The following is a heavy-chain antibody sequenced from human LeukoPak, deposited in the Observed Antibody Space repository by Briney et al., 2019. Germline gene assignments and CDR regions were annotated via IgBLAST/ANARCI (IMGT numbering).Heavy chain of an antibody. CDR2: IYCSGST. D-gene: IGHD1-26*01. V-gene: IGHV4-31*03. Sequence: SETLSLTCTVSGGSISSGGYYWSWIRQHPGKGLEWIGYIYCSGSTYYNPSLKSRVTISVDTSKNQFSLKLSSVTAADTAVYYCARVTVRGAGPLDYWGQGTLVTVSS. J-gene: IGHJ4*02. CDR3: ARVTVRGAGPLDY. CDR1: GGSISSGGYY.